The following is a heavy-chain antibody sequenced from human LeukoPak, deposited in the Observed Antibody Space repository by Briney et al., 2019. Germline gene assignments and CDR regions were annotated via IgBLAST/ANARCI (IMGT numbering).Heavy chain of an antibody. CDR2: ISGSGGST. Sequence: GGSLRLSCAASGFTYSSYAMSWVRQAPGKGLEWVSAISGSGGSTYYADSVKGRFTISRDNSKNTLYLQMNSLRAEDTAVYYCARAPDYIVFSTFDPWGQGTLVTVSS. D-gene: IGHD4-11*01. V-gene: IGHV3-23*01. CDR3: ARAPDYIVFSTFDP. J-gene: IGHJ5*02. CDR1: GFTYSSYA.